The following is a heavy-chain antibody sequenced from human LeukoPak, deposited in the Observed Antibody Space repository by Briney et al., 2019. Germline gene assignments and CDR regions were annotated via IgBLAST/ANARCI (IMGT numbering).Heavy chain of an antibody. CDR2: ISYDGSNK. CDR3: AKRMYYYDSSGPFDY. D-gene: IGHD3-22*01. Sequence: GGSLRLSCAASGFTFSSYGMHWVRQAPGKGLEWVAVISYDGSNKYYADSVKGRFTISRDNSKNTLYLQMNSLRAEDTAVYYCAKRMYYYDSSGPFDYWGQGTLVTVSS. V-gene: IGHV3-30*18. CDR1: GFTFSSYG. J-gene: IGHJ4*02.